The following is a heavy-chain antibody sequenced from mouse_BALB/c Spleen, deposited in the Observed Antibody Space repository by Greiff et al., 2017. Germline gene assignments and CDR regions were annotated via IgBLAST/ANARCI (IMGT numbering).Heavy chain of an antibody. D-gene: IGHD2-1*01. V-gene: IGHV5-6-5*01. CDR1: GFTFSSYA. Sequence: EVKLMESGGGLVKPGGSLKLSCAASGFTFSSYAMSWVRQTPEKRLEWVASISSGGSTYYPDSVKGRFTISRDNARNILYLQMSSLRSEDTAMYYCARGRGGNPFYAMDYWGQGTSVTVSS. CDR2: ISSGGST. CDR3: ARGRGGNPFYAMDY. J-gene: IGHJ4*01.